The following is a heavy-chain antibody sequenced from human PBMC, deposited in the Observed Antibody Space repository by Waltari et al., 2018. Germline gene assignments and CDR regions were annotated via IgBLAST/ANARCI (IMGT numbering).Heavy chain of an antibody. Sequence: QVQLQESGPGLVKPSETLSLTCTVSGGSISSYYWSWIRQPPGKGLEWIGYIYYSGSTNYNPSLKSRVTRSVDTSKNQFSLKLSSVTAADTAVYYCARGHIVVVPAAIYYFDYWGQGTLVTVSS. CDR2: IYYSGST. CDR1: GGSISSYY. J-gene: IGHJ4*02. D-gene: IGHD2-2*01. V-gene: IGHV4-59*01. CDR3: ARGHIVVVPAAIYYFDY.